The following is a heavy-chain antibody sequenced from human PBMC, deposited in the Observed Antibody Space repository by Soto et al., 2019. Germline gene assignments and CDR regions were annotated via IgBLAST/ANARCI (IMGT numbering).Heavy chain of an antibody. J-gene: IGHJ5*02. CDR2: IWYDGSRQ. CDR1: GFTFSSYG. Sequence: GGSLRLSCAASGFTFSSYGMHWVRQAPGKGLEWVAVIWYDGSRQYYADSVKGRFPISRDNSKNAVYLQMNSLSGEDTPIYYCAKDRQGSGYDFGPWGQGTPVNVSS. CDR3: AKDRQGSGYDFGP. V-gene: IGHV3-33*06. D-gene: IGHD5-12*01.